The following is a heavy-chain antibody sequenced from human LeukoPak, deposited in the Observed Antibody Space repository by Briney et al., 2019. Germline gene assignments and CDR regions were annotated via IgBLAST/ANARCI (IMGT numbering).Heavy chain of an antibody. CDR3: ARVYMDHPMDV. V-gene: IGHV1-18*01. D-gene: IGHD3-10*01. Sequence: ASVKVSCKSSGYIFTSYGFRWVRQAPGRGREWVGWISAYNGNTNYAQKLKGRVTMTTDTSTSTAYMELSRLRSDDTAVYYCARVYMDHPMDVWGKGTTVTVSS. CDR1: GYIFTSYG. CDR2: ISAYNGNT. J-gene: IGHJ6*03.